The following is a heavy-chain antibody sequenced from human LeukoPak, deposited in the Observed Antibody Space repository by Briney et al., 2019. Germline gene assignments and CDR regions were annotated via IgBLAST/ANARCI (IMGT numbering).Heavy chain of an antibody. CDR1: GGSISSYY. Sequence: SETLSLTCTVSGGSISSYYWSWIRQPPGKGLEWIGYIYYSGSTNYNPSLKSRVTISVDTSKNQFSLKLSSVTAADTAVYYCARLYSGRRLDYWGQGTLVTVSS. CDR3: ARLYSGRRLDY. V-gene: IGHV4-59*01. J-gene: IGHJ4*02. CDR2: IYYSGST. D-gene: IGHD1-26*01.